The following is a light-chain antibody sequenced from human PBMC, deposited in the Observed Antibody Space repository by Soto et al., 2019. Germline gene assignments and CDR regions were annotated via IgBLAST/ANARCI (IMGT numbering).Light chain of an antibody. CDR3: EQYDNRPPA. J-gene: IGKJ4*02. CDR1: QDITKY. Sequence: DIQMTQSPSSLSASVGDRVTITCQASQDITKYLNWYRQKPGKAPNLLIYDAYKLKTGNPSRFSGTGSGTYFTLAISSLQPEEIATYCCEQYDNRPPAFGGGTRVEIK. CDR2: DAY. V-gene: IGKV1-33*01.